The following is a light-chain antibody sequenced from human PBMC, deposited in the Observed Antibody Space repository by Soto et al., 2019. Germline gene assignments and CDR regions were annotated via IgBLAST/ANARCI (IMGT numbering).Light chain of an antibody. CDR1: QSISPW. CDR2: KAS. Sequence: DIQMTQSPSTLSASVGDSVTITCRASQSISPWLAWYQQKPGKAPTLLIYKASSLEGGVPSRFSGSGSGTDFNITISRRQPDDFAPYYCQQYNTYPLTFGGGTTVEIK. CDR3: QQYNTYPLT. V-gene: IGKV1-5*03. J-gene: IGKJ4*01.